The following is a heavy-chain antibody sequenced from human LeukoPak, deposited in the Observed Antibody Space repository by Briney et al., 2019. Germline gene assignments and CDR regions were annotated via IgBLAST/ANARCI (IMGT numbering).Heavy chain of an antibody. V-gene: IGHV3-30*18. CDR3: AKDMDCSSINCHSTNYFDY. J-gene: IGHJ4*02. Sequence: GGSLRLSCVASGFTFNNYGMHWVRQAPGKGLEWVAVISYDGSNEYYGDSVKGRFTISRENSENTLYLQMNSLGAEDTAVYYCAKDMDCSSINCHSTNYFDYWAQGTPVTVSS. CDR1: GFTFNNYG. CDR2: ISYDGSNE. D-gene: IGHD2-2*01.